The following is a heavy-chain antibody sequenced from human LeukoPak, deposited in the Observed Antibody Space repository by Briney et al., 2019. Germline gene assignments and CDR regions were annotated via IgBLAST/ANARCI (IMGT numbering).Heavy chain of an antibody. V-gene: IGHV3-21*01. J-gene: IGHJ4*02. D-gene: IGHD6-6*01. CDR3: ARVDSSSAGDY. CDR1: GFTFSSYS. Sequence: GGSLRLSCAASGFTFSSYSMNWVRQAPGKGLEWVSSISSSSSYIYYADSVKGRFTISRDNAKNSLYLQMNSLRAEDTAVYYCARVDSSSAGDYWGQGTLVTVSS. CDR2: ISSSSSYI.